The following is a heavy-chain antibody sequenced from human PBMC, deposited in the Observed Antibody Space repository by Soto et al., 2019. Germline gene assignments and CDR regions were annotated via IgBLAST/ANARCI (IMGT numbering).Heavy chain of an antibody. CDR1: EFTFSNYA. J-gene: IGHJ3*02. CDR3: ARIEDTIDAFDI. V-gene: IGHV3-23*01. CDR2: ISDNGGTT. D-gene: IGHD2-2*01. Sequence: GGSLRLSCAASEFTFSNYAMSWVRQAPGKGLEWVSTISDNGGTTYYADSVKGRFTISRDNAKNTLYLQMNSLRAEDTVVYYCARIEDTIDAFDIWGQGTMVTVSS.